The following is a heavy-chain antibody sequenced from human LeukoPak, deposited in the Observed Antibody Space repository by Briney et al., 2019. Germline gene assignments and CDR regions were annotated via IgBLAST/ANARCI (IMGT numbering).Heavy chain of an antibody. CDR3: AGSSSWYNWFDP. V-gene: IGHV3-53*01. CDR2: IYSGGST. Sequence: GGSLRLSCAASGFTFSSYAMSWVRQAPGKGLEWVSVIYSGGSTYYADSVKGRFTISRDNSKNTLYLQMNSLRAEDTAVYYCAGSSSWYNWFDPWGQGTLVTVSS. J-gene: IGHJ5*02. D-gene: IGHD6-13*01. CDR1: GFTFSSYA.